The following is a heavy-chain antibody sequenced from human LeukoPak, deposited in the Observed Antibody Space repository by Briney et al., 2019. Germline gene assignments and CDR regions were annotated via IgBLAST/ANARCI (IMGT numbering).Heavy chain of an antibody. Sequence: NPSETLSLTCTVSGGSISSYYWSWIRQPPGKGLEWIGYIYYSGSTNYNPSLKSRVTISVDTSKNQFSLKLSSVTAADTAVYYCARYDFWSGCLDVWGQGTTVTVSS. CDR3: ARYDFWSGCLDV. CDR2: IYYSGST. CDR1: GGSISSYY. J-gene: IGHJ6*02. D-gene: IGHD3-3*01. V-gene: IGHV4-59*01.